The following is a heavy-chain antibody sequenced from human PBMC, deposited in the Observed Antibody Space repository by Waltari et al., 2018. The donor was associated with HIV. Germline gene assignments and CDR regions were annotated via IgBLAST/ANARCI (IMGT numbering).Heavy chain of an antibody. CDR1: GGTFSSYA. CDR2: VIPVLGTA. Sequence: QVQLVQSGAEVKKPGSSVKVSCKASGGTFSSYAISWVRQAPGQGLEWMGGVIPVLGTANYAQRCQVRVTITADESTSTAYMELSSLRSEETAVYYCASIWFGEVLTYYYYGMDVWGQGTTVTVSS. J-gene: IGHJ6*02. D-gene: IGHD3-10*01. CDR3: ASIWFGEVLTYYYYGMDV. V-gene: IGHV1-69*01.